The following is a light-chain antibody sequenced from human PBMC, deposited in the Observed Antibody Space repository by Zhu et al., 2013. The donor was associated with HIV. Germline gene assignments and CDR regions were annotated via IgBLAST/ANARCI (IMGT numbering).Light chain of an antibody. Sequence: DIQMTQSPSTLSASVGDRVTITCRASQSINSWLAWYQQKAGKAPKLLMYKASTLETGVPSRFSGSGSGTEFTLTISSLQPDDFAIYYCQQYNSYSTFGQGTKVDFK. J-gene: IGKJ1*01. CDR3: QQYNSYST. V-gene: IGKV1-5*03. CDR1: QSINSW. CDR2: KAS.